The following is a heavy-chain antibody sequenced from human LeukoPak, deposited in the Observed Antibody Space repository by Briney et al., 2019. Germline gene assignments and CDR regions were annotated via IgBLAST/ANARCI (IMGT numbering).Heavy chain of an antibody. D-gene: IGHD3-22*01. CDR2: VGHSGSA. Sequence: KPSETLSLTCAVSGGSFSAFFWRWIRQPPGKGLEWIGDVGHSGSADYNPSLKSRVTISVDTSKNQFSLKLSSVTAADTAVYYCARAPDLIVVGPPDYWGQGTLVTVSS. CDR1: GGSFSAFF. V-gene: IGHV4-34*01. CDR3: ARAPDLIVVGPPDY. J-gene: IGHJ4*02.